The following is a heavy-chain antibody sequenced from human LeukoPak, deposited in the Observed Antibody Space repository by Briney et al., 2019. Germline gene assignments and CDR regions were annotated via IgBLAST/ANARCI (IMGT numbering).Heavy chain of an antibody. D-gene: IGHD2-21*01. Sequence: GGSLRLSCAASGFTFSSYDMHWVRQATGKGLEWVSAIGTAGDTYYPGSVKGRFTISRENAKNSLYLQMNSLRAGDTAVYYCARELAGERLDYWGQGTLVTVSS. CDR2: IGTAGDT. CDR3: ARELAGERLDY. J-gene: IGHJ4*02. CDR1: GFTFSSYD. V-gene: IGHV3-13*01.